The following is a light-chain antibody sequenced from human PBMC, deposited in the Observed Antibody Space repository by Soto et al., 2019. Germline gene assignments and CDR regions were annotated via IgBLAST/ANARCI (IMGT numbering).Light chain of an antibody. Sequence: EFVLTQSPGTLSLSPGERATLSCRASRSVSSSFLAWYQQKPGQAHRLLIYGASTRATGIPDRFSGSGSGTDFTLTISRLEPEDFAVYYCQQYGSSPPLTFGGGTKVEIK. CDR2: GAS. J-gene: IGKJ4*01. CDR1: RSVSSSF. CDR3: QQYGSSPPLT. V-gene: IGKV3-20*01.